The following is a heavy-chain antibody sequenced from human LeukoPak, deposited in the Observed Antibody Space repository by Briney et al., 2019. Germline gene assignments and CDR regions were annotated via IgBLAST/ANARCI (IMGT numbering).Heavy chain of an antibody. J-gene: IGHJ6*03. V-gene: IGHV1-8*02. CDR1: GYTFTSYG. D-gene: IGHD3-10*01. CDR2: MNPNSGNT. Sequence: ASVKVSCKASGYTFTSYGISWVRQAPGQGLEWMGWMNPNSGNTSYAQKFQGRVTMTRNTSISTAYMELSSLRSEDTAVYYCAREYLVQGVIFYYYYMDVWGKGTTVTVSS. CDR3: AREYLVQGVIFYYYYMDV.